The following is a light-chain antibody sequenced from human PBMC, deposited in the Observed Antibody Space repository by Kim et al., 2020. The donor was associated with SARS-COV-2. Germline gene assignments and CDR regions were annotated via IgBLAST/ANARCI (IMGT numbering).Light chain of an antibody. J-gene: IGKJ4*01. Sequence: AAINCKSNQSFSDSSKNKNSLVWYQPKPGQPPQLLIYWASTRKSGVPDRCSGSGSGTDFTLTISSLQAEDVPLYYCQQFYTTPLTFGGGTKVDIK. CDR3: QQFYTTPLT. V-gene: IGKV4-1*01. CDR1: QSFSDSSKNKNS. CDR2: WAS.